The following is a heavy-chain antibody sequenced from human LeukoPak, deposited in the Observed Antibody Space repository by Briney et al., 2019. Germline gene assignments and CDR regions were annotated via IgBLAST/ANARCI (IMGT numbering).Heavy chain of an antibody. CDR3: AGTYYYESSGYSDAFDI. CDR2: ISSTSSHT. CDR1: TFTFSTYS. V-gene: IGHV3-21*01. J-gene: IGHJ3*02. Sequence: GGSLRLSCAASTFTFSTYSMNWVRHAPGKGLEWVSSISSTSSHTHYADSVKGRFTISRDNAKNSLYLQMNSLRAEDAAVYYCAGTYYYESSGYSDAFDIWGQGTLVTVSS. D-gene: IGHD3-22*01.